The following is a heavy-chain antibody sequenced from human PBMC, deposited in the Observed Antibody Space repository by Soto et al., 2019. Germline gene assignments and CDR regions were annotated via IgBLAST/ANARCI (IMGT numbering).Heavy chain of an antibody. CDR1: GFTFSSYS. J-gene: IGHJ4*02. Sequence: EVQLVESGGSLVKPGGSLRLSCAASGFTFSSYSMNWVRQAPGKGLEWVSSISRSSSYIYYADSVKGRFTISRDNAKNSLYLQMNSLRAEDTAVYYCARDQQLEWLLYGDKRYYFDYWGQGTLVTVSS. D-gene: IGHD3-3*01. CDR3: ARDQQLEWLLYGDKRYYFDY. CDR2: ISRSSSYI. V-gene: IGHV3-21*01.